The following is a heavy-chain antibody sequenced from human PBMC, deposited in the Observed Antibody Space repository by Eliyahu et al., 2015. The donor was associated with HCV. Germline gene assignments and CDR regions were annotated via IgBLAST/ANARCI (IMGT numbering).Heavy chain of an antibody. J-gene: IGHJ5*02. CDR1: GYSFTSYW. Sequence: EVQLVQSGAEVKKPGESLRISCKGSGYSFTSYWISWVRQMPGKGLEWMGRIDPSDSYTNYSPSFQGHVTISADKSISTAYLQWSSLKASDTAMYYCARQGSWNSGKLENWFDPWGQGTLVTVSS. CDR3: ARQGSWNSGKLENWFDP. D-gene: IGHD1-7*01. CDR2: IDPSDSYT. V-gene: IGHV5-10-1*03.